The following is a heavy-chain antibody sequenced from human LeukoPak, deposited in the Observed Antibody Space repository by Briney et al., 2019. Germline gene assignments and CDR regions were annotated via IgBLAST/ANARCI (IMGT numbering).Heavy chain of an antibody. CDR3: ARRRRATPILFDY. CDR2: ISHSGTT. D-gene: IGHD5-12*01. V-gene: IGHV4-4*02. CDR1: GGSIDITNY. J-gene: IGHJ4*02. Sequence: SETLSLTCGVSGGSIDITNYWSWVRQAPGKGLEWIGEISHSGTTNYNPSLRSRVTMFLDRANNQFSLSLTSVTAADSAVYYCARRRRATPILFDYWGQGTLVTVSS.